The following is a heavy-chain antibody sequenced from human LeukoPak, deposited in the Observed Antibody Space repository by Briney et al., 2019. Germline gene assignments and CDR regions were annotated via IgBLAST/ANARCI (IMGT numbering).Heavy chain of an antibody. CDR1: GFSFSAYN. V-gene: IGHV3-48*04. CDR2: INGRGGLI. CDR3: ASGPVRDAFDI. J-gene: IGHJ3*02. Sequence: GGSLRLSCAASGFSFSAYNMNWVRQAPGKGLEWVASINGRGGLIYYSDSVKGRFTISRDNAHNSLDLHMNSLRVEDTAVYYCASGPVRDAFDIWGQGTMVTVSS.